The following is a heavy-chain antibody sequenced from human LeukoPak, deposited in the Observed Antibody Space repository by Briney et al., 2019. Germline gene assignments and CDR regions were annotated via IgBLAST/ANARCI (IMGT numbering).Heavy chain of an antibody. D-gene: IGHD3-9*01. J-gene: IGHJ5*02. CDR1: GFTFSSYE. V-gene: IGHV3-48*01. CDR2: ISSSSSTI. Sequence: PGGSLGLSCAASGFTFSSYEMNWVRQAPGKGLEWVSYISSSSSTIYYADSVKGRFTISRDNAKNSLYLQMNSLRAEDTAVYYCARVVLYSDILTGQNWFDPWGQGTLVTVSS. CDR3: ARVVLYSDILTGQNWFDP.